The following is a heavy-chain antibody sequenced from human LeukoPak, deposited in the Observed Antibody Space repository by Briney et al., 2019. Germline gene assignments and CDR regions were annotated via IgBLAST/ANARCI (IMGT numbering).Heavy chain of an antibody. CDR3: AKARFARIQLYDY. V-gene: IGHV3-23*01. Sequence: GGSLRLSCAASGFTFSNYAMSWVRQAPGKGLEWVSVISDSGDSTFYADSVKGRFTISRDSSKNTLYLQMNSLRAEDTAVYYCAKARFARIQLYDYWGQGTLVTVSS. D-gene: IGHD5-18*01. J-gene: IGHJ4*02. CDR1: GFTFSNYA. CDR2: ISDSGDST.